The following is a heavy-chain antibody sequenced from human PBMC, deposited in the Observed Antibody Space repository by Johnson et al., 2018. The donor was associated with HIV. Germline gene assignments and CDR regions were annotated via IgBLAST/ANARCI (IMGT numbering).Heavy chain of an antibody. Sequence: VQLVESGGGVVQPGRSLRLSCAASGFTFSSYAFHWVRQAPAKGLEWVAVISFDGSKKYHADSAKGRFTISRANSKNSLYLQMNSLRAEDTAVYYCATLKGPRLHIAARRPDAFDIWGQGTMVTVSS. J-gene: IGHJ3*02. CDR3: ATLKGPRLHIAARRPDAFDI. CDR1: GFTFSSYA. CDR2: ISFDGSKK. D-gene: IGHD6-6*01. V-gene: IGHV3-30*04.